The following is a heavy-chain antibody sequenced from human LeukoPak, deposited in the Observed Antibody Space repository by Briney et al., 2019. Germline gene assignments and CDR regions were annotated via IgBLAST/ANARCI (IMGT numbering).Heavy chain of an antibody. V-gene: IGHV4-4*07. J-gene: IGHJ6*02. Sequence: PSETLSLTCTVSGGSISSYYWSWIRQPAGKGLEWIGRIYTSGSTNYNPSLKSRVTMSVDTSKNQFSLKLSSVTAADTAVYYCARDGAGVAVSLYYYYGMDVWGQGTTVTVSS. CDR1: GGSISSYY. CDR3: ARDGAGVAVSLYYYYGMDV. D-gene: IGHD2-8*01. CDR2: IYTSGST.